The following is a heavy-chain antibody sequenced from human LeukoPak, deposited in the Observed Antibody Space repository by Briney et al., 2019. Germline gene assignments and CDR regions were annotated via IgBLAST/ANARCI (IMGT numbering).Heavy chain of an antibody. J-gene: IGHJ4*02. Sequence: QSGRSLRLSCAASGFTFSSFGMHWVRRAPGKGLEWVSAISGSGGSTYYADSVKGRFTISRDNSKNTLYLQMNSLRAEDTAVYYCAKIYSTMVRGVRNLGDYWGQGTLVTVSS. D-gene: IGHD3-10*01. CDR1: GFTFSSFG. CDR2: ISGSGGST. CDR3: AKIYSTMVRGVRNLGDY. V-gene: IGHV3-23*01.